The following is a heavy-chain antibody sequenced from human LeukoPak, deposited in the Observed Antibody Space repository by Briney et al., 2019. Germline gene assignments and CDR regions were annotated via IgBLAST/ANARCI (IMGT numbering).Heavy chain of an antibody. V-gene: IGHV4-39*01. CDR1: GDSITSSSYY. D-gene: IGHD1-1*01. CDR2: IFWSGTT. J-gene: IGHJ4*02. Sequence: SETLSLTCTVSGDSITSSSYYWGWIRQPPGKGLEWIGSIFWSGTTYYNPSLKSRVTISVDTSKNQVSLKLRSVTAADTAVYYCARWVHKLAHFDYWGQGTLVTVSS. CDR3: ARWVHKLAHFDY.